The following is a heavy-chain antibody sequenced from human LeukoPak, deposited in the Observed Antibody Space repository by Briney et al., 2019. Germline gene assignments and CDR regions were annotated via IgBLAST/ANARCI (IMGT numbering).Heavy chain of an antibody. CDR3: ARDLGPYGSGKSGY. J-gene: IGHJ4*02. Sequence: PGGSLRLSCAASELTFSSYWMGWVRQAPGKGLEWLSLISSGISTYYSDSVKGRFTISRDNSKNTVYLQMNSLRAEDTAVYYCARDLGPYGSGKSGYWGQGTLVTVSS. CDR1: ELTFSSYW. V-gene: IGHV3-66*01. CDR2: ISSGIST. D-gene: IGHD3-10*01.